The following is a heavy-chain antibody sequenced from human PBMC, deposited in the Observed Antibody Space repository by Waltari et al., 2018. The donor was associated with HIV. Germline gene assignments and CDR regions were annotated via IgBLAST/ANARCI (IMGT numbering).Heavy chain of an antibody. CDR3: ARAFMIRGTGAFDI. D-gene: IGHD3-10*01. J-gene: IGHJ3*02. V-gene: IGHV3-48*03. CDR2: ISSSGSTI. CDR1: GFTFSGFA. Sequence: VQVVESGGGLVQPGGSLRLSCGAPGFTFSGFAMNWVRQAPGKGLEWVSYISSSGSTIYFADSVKGRFTMSRDNAKNSLYLRMNSLRAEDTAVYYCARAFMIRGTGAFDIWGQGTMVTVSS.